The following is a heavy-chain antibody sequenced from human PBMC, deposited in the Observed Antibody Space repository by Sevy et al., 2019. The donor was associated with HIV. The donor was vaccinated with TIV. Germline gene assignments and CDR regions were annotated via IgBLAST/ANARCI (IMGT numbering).Heavy chain of an antibody. V-gene: IGHV3-74*01. D-gene: IGHD1-26*01. J-gene: IGHJ4*02. CDR2: VNSDGSST. CDR3: VAANTWEDY. Sequence: GGSLRLSCSASGFTFSSYWMHWVLQAPGKGLVWVSGVNSDGSSTNYADSVKGRFTISRDSAKSTLYLQMNSLRAEDTAVYFCVAANTWEDYWGQGTLVTVSS. CDR1: GFTFSSYW.